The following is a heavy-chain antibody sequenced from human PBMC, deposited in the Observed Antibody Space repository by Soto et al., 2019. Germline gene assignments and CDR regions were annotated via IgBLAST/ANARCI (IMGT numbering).Heavy chain of an antibody. Sequence: QVQLVQSGAEVKKPGSSVKVSCKASGGTFSSYAISWVRQAPGQGLEWMGGIIPIFGTANYAQKFQGRVTSTADESTSTAYMELSSLRSEDTAVYYCARGSANYYDSSGYYSCDYWGQGTLVTVSS. D-gene: IGHD3-22*01. CDR1: GGTFSSYA. CDR2: IIPIFGTA. V-gene: IGHV1-69*01. J-gene: IGHJ4*02. CDR3: ARGSANYYDSSGYYSCDY.